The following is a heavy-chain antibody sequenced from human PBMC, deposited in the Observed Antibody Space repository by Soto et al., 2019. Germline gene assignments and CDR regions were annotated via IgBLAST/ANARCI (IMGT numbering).Heavy chain of an antibody. CDR1: GFTFSSYW. V-gene: IGHV3-74*01. Sequence: EVQLVESGGGLVQPGGSLRLACAASGFTFSSYWMHWVRQAPGKGLVWISRIIRDGSSTNYADSVKGRFTISRDNAKNTLYLEINSMRADDTAVYFCVRGGSGIYGMDIWGQGTTVIVSS. D-gene: IGHD6-13*01. CDR2: IIRDGSST. J-gene: IGHJ6*02. CDR3: VRGGSGIYGMDI.